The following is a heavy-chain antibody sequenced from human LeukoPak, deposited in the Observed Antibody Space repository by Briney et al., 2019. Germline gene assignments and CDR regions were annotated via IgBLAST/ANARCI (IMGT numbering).Heavy chain of an antibody. CDR3: ARGKLSIMVDY. D-gene: IGHD3-16*01. CDR1: GCSISSSRHY. Sequence: SETLSLTCTVSGCSISSSRHYWGWISQPPGKGLEWIGSIDYSGSTYINPSLKSRVTISVDTSKNQFSLRLSSVTAADTSVYYCARGKLSIMVDYWGQGTLVTVSS. J-gene: IGHJ4*02. V-gene: IGHV4-39*01. CDR2: IDYSGST.